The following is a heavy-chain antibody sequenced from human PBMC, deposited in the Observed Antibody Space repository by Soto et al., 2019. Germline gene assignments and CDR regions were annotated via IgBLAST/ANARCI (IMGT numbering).Heavy chain of an antibody. V-gene: IGHV4-39*01. CDR2: IYSIGST. J-gene: IGHJ6*02. CDR3: RRSSRYSTDV. Sequence: QLQLQESGPGLVKPSETLSLTCTVSGGSISSSSYWGWIRQPPGKGLEWIGSIYSIGSTYYNPSLKSRVTISVDTSKNQFPLKLSSVTAADTAVYYCRRSSRYSTDVWGQGTTVTVSS. D-gene: IGHD6-13*01. CDR1: GGSISSSSY.